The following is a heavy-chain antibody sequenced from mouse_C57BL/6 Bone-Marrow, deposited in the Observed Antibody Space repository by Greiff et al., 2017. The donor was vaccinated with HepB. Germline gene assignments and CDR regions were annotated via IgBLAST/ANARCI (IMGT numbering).Heavy chain of an antibody. J-gene: IGHJ3*01. D-gene: IGHD1-1*01. Sequence: VQLQQSGTVLARPGASVKMSCKTSGYTFTSYWMHWVKQMPGQGLEWIGAIYPGNSDTSYNQKFKGKAKLTAVTSASTAYMELSSLTNEDSAVYYCTREGGPYYYGSSRFAYWGQGTLVTVSA. V-gene: IGHV1-5*01. CDR3: TREGGPYYYGSSRFAY. CDR2: IYPGNSDT. CDR1: GYTFTSYW.